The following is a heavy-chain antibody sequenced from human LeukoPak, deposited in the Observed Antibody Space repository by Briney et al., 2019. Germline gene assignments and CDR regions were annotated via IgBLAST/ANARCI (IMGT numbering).Heavy chain of an antibody. CDR2: ISSNSDTH. J-gene: IGHJ4*02. CDR1: GFTFSRDA. CDR3: AKELGTMIDVY. Sequence: GGSLRLSCAASGFTFSRDAMSWVRQAPGKGLEWVSAISSNSDTHLYAHPVKGRFTISSDNSKNTVYLQMNSLRAGDRAVCYFAKELGTMIDVYWRQGTLASVSS. V-gene: IGHV3-23*01. D-gene: IGHD3-22*01.